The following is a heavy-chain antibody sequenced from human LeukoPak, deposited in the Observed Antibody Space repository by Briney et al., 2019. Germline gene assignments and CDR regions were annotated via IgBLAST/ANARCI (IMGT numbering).Heavy chain of an antibody. CDR2: INPSGGST. D-gene: IGHD3-10*01. V-gene: IGHV1-46*01. J-gene: IGHJ6*03. CDR3: ARGRGPPNTNRDFYYYYYMDV. CDR1: GYTFTSYY. Sequence: PLASVKVSCKASGYTFTSYYMHWVRQAPGQGLEWMGIINPSGGSTSYAQEFQGRITITRDTSATTAYMELSNLRPEDMALYYCARGRGPPNTNRDFYYYYYMDVWGTGTTVTVSS.